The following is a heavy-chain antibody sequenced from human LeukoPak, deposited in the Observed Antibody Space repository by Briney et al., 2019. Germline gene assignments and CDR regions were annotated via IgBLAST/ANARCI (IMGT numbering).Heavy chain of an antibody. V-gene: IGHV3-30*18. J-gene: IGHJ4*02. CDR1: GFTFSSYG. CDR2: ISYDGSNK. D-gene: IGHD3-10*01. Sequence: RGSLRLSCAASGFTFSSYGMHWVRQAPGKGLEWVAVISYDGSNKYYADSVKGRFTISRDNSKNTLYLQMNSLRAEDTAVYYCAKVGRFDDWGQGTLVTVSS. CDR3: AKVGRFDD.